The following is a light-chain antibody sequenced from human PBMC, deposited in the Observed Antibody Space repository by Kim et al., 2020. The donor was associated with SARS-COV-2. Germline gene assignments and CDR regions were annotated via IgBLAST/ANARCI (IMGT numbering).Light chain of an antibody. V-gene: IGKV1-39*01. CDR3: QQSYSTPCT. CDR2: AAS. CDR1: QSISSY. J-gene: IGKJ3*01. Sequence: ASVGDRVTITCRASQSISSYLNWYQQKPGKAPKLLIYAASSLQSGVPSRFSGSGSGTDFTLTISSLQPEDFATYYCQQSYSTPCTFGPGTKVDIK.